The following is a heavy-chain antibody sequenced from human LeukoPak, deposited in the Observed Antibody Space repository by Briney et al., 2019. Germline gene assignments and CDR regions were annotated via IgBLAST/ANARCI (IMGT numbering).Heavy chain of an antibody. D-gene: IGHD3-10*01. J-gene: IGHJ4*02. V-gene: IGHV3-21*01. CDR3: ARVKFDYGSGSYYPLDY. CDR1: GFTFSSYS. CDR2: ISSSSSYI. Sequence: GGSLRLSCAASGFTFSSYSMNWVRQAPGKGLEWVSSISSSSSYIYYADSVKGRFTISRDNAKNSLYLQMNSLIAEDTAVYYCARVKFDYGSGSYYPLDYWGQGTLVTVSS.